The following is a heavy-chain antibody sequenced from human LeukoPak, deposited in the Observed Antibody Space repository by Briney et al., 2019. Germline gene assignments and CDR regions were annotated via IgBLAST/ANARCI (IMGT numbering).Heavy chain of an antibody. CDR1: GFTFDDYA. CDR2: ISWNSGSI. Sequence: GGSLRLSCAASGFTFDDYAMHWVRQAPGKGLEWVSGISWNSGSIGYADSVKGRFTISRDNAKNSLYLQMNSLRAEDTAVYYCASLSSSFLVDYWGQGTLVTVSS. V-gene: IGHV3-9*01. D-gene: IGHD6-13*01. J-gene: IGHJ4*02. CDR3: ASLSSSFLVDY.